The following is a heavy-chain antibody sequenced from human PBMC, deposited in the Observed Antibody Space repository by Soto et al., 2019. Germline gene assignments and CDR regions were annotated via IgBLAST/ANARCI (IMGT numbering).Heavy chain of an antibody. Sequence: EVQLVESGGGLVKPGGSLRLSCAASGFTFSNAWMSWVRQARGKGLEWVGRIKSKTDGGTTDYAAPVKGRFTISRDDSKNTLYLQMNSLKTEDTSVYYCTTARGPYDFWSGSSDYYYYYMDVWGKGTTVTVSS. J-gene: IGHJ6*03. D-gene: IGHD3-3*01. V-gene: IGHV3-15*01. CDR3: TTARGPYDFWSGSSDYYYYYMDV. CDR2: IKSKTDGGTT. CDR1: GFTFSNAW.